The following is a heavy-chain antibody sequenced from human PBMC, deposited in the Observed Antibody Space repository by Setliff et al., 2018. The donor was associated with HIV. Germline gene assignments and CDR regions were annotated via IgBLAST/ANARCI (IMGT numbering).Heavy chain of an antibody. V-gene: IGHV4-4*02. CDR3: ARDLSHRTTGYYYGMDV. D-gene: IGHD1-7*01. CDR2: IYHSGST. Sequence: SETLSLTCTVSGGSISSHYWSWVRQPPGKGLEWIGEIYHSGSTNYNPSLKSRVTISVDKPKNQFSLKLSSVTAADTAVYYCARDLSHRTTGYYYGMDVWGQGTTVTVSS. CDR1: GGSISSHY. J-gene: IGHJ6*02.